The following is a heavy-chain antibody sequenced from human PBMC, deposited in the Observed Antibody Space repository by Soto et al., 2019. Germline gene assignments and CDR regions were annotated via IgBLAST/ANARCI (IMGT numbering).Heavy chain of an antibody. J-gene: IGHJ6*02. CDR1: GAALNSGNYY. V-gene: IGHV4-61*01. D-gene: IGHD2-15*01. CDR2: IYTSGST. Sequence: SETLSLTCSVSGAALNSGNYYWSWIRQVPGKGLEWIGRIYTSGSTNYNPSLKSRVTMSIDTSKNQFSLKLSSVTAADTAVYYCAREPSVSGGSWGYYYYYGMDVWGQGTTVTVSS. CDR3: AREPSVSGGSWGYYYYYGMDV.